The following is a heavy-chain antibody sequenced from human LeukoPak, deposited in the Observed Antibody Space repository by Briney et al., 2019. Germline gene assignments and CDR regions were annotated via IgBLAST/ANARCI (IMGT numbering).Heavy chain of an antibody. J-gene: IGHJ5*02. CDR1: GYTFTGYY. V-gene: IGHV1-2*02. D-gene: IGHD3-10*01. CDR3: ARDGLSGSYYNWFDP. CDR2: INPNSGGT. Sequence: GASVKVSCKASGYTFTGYYMHWVRQAPGQGLEWMGWINPNSGGTNYAQKFQGRVTMTRDTSISTAYMELSRLRSDDTAVYYCARDGLSGSYYNWFDPWGQGTLVTVSS.